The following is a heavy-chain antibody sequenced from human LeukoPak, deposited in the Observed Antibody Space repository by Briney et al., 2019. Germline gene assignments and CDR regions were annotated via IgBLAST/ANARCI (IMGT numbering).Heavy chain of an antibody. J-gene: IGHJ6*03. CDR3: ARGYCSSTSCYFRYYYYMDV. Sequence: ASQTLSLTCTVSGGSISSGSYYWGWIRQPAGKGLEWIGRIYTSGSTNYNPSLKSRVTISVDTSKNQFSLKLSSVTAADTAVYYCARGYCSSTSCYFRYYYYMDVWGKGTTVTISS. CDR1: GGSISSGSYY. CDR2: IYTSGST. V-gene: IGHV4-61*02. D-gene: IGHD2-2*01.